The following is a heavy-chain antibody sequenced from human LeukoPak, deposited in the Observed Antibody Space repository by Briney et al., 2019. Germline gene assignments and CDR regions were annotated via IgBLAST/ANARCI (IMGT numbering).Heavy chain of an antibody. D-gene: IGHD6-13*01. J-gene: IGHJ3*02. CDR3: ARGVAAAGIKGAFDI. CDR2: IIPILGIA. Sequence: SVNVSCKASGGTLSSYSISWVRQAPGQGLEWMGRIIPILGIANYAQKFQGRVTITADKSTSTAYMELSSLRSADTAVYYCARGVAAAGIKGAFDIWGQGTMVTVSS. CDR1: GGTLSSYS. V-gene: IGHV1-69*04.